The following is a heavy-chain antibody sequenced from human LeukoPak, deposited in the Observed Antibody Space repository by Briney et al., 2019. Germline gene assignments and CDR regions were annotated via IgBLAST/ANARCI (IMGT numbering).Heavy chain of an antibody. V-gene: IGHV3-73*01. D-gene: IGHD2-15*01. CDR3: TSPYCSGGSCYPEKLYYYGMDV. Sequence: GGSLRLSCAASGFTFSSYEMNWVRQASGKGLEWVGRIRSKANSYATAYAASVKGRFTISRDDSKNTAYLQMNSLKTEDTAVYYCTSPYCSGGSCYPEKLYYYGMDVWGQGTTVTVSS. CDR1: GFTFSSYE. J-gene: IGHJ6*02. CDR2: IRSKANSYAT.